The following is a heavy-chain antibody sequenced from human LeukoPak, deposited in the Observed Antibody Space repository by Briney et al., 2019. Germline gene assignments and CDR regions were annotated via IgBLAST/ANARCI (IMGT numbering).Heavy chain of an antibody. V-gene: IGHV1-69*06. Sequence: PRASVKVSCKASGGSFSTYLISWVRQTPGQELEWMGGIIPLFGTANYAQKFQGRVTINADRSTSTAYMELSSLRSDDTAVYYCARDRIASTWRSVFDYWGQGTLVTVSS. D-gene: IGHD6-13*01. CDR2: IIPLFGTA. CDR3: ARDRIASTWRSVFDY. J-gene: IGHJ4*02. CDR1: GGSFSTYL.